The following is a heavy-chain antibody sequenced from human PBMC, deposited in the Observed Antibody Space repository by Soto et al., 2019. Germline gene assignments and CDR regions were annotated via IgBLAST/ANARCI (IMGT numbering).Heavy chain of an antibody. V-gene: IGHV3-30*18. CDR3: AKDGAIGAADYFFDY. CDR2: IASDGKDK. CDR1: GFTFSNYA. Sequence: QVQLVESGGGVVQPGRSLKLSCAASGFTFSNYAIHWVRQAPGKGLEGVAVIASDGKDKRYADSAKGRFTISRDNSKNTVYLQMNSLRGEDTAVYYCAKDGAIGAADYFFDYWGQGSLVTVSS. D-gene: IGHD6-13*01. J-gene: IGHJ4*02.